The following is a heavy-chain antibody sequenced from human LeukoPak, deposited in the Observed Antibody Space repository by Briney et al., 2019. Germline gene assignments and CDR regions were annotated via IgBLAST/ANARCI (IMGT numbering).Heavy chain of an antibody. D-gene: IGHD4-17*01. CDR3: ARLRGAMTPVTSDFDY. Sequence: SETLSLTCAVYGGSFIGYDWTWIRQPPGKGLEWIGEINHSGGTNYNPSLKSRVTISVDTSRNQFSLNLSSVTAADTAVYYCARLRGAMTPVTSDFDYWGQGTLVTVSS. J-gene: IGHJ4*02. V-gene: IGHV4-34*01. CDR2: INHSGGT. CDR1: GGSFIGYD.